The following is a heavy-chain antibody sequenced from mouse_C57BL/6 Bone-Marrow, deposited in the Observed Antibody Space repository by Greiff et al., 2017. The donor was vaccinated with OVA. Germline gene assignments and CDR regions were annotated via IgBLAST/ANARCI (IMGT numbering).Heavy chain of an antibody. CDR1: GYTFTSYW. V-gene: IGHV1-72*01. CDR3: AFGGLRLYYYAMDY. J-gene: IGHJ4*01. D-gene: IGHD1-2*01. Sequence: VQLQQPGAELVKPGASVKLSCKASGYTFTSYWMHWVKQRPGRGLEWLGRIDPNSGGTTYNEKFKSKATLTVDKPSSTAYMQLSSLTSEDSAVYYCAFGGLRLYYYAMDYWGQGTSVTVSS. CDR2: IDPNSGGT.